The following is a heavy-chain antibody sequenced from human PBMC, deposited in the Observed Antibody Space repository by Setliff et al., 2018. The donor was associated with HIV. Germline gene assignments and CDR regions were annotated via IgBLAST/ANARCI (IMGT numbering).Heavy chain of an antibody. CDR3: ARQITSVTPEMLVVNDAFDV. Sequence: ASVKVSCKASGYFFTTYGISWVRQAPGQGLEWMGWTSAYNGHTDYAQKFRDRVTLTTDTSTSTAYMELRSLTSDDTAVYYCARQITSVTPEMLVVNDAFDVWGQGKMVTVSS. D-gene: IGHD4-17*01. V-gene: IGHV1-18*01. CDR2: TSAYNGHT. CDR1: GYFFTTYG. J-gene: IGHJ3*01.